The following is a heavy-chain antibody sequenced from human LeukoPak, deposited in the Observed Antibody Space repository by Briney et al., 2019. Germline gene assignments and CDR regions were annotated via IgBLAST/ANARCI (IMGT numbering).Heavy chain of an antibody. J-gene: IGHJ5*02. V-gene: IGHV4-34*12. CDR1: GYSLTNHY. D-gene: IGHD6-13*01. CDR3: ARGPAAVHP. Sequence: SETLSLTCAVHGYSLTNHYWIWIRQPPGKGLVWIAEVLHTGSTNCNPSFKSRVTVSVDTSKNQFFLNLTSVTAADTAIYYCARGPAAVHPWGRGILVTVSS. CDR2: VLHTGST.